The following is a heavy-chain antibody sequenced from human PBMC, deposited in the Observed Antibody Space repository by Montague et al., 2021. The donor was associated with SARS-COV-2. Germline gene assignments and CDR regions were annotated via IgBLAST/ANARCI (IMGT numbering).Heavy chain of an antibody. CDR1: GGSVSSGSYY. CDR2: IYYSGST. CDR3: ASSGWYPGWFDP. D-gene: IGHD6-19*01. V-gene: IGHV4-61*01. J-gene: IGHJ5*02. Sequence: SETLPLTCTVSGGSVSSGSYYWSWIRQPPGKGLEWIGYIYYSGSTNYNPSLKSRVTISVDTSKNQFSLKLSSVTAADTAVYYCASSGWYPGWFDPWGQGTLVTVSS.